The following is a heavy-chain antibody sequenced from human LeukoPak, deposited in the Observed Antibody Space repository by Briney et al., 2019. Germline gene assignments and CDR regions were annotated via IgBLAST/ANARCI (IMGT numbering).Heavy chain of an antibody. V-gene: IGHV4-4*07. CDR3: ASQRNRYCKSSTSCYTRDNWFDP. J-gene: IGHJ5*02. Sequence: SETLSLTCTVSGGSISSYYWSWIRQPAGKGLEWIGRIYTSGSTNYNPSLKSRVTMSVDTSKNQFSLKLSSVTAADPAVYYCASQRNRYCKSSTSCYTRDNWFDPWAREPWSPSPQ. D-gene: IGHD2-2*02. CDR1: GGSISSYY. CDR2: IYTSGST.